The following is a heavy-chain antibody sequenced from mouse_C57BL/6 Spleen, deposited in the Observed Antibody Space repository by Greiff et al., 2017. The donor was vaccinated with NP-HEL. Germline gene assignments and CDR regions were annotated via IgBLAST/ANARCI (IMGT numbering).Heavy chain of an antibody. Sequence: VKLMESGPGLVQPSQSLSITCTVSGFSLTSYGVHWVRQPPGQGLEWLGVIWSGGSTDYNAAFISRLSISKDNSKSQVFFKMNSLQADDTAIYYCAKSLGRGYAMDYWGQGTSVTVSS. CDR2: IWSGGST. CDR1: GFSLTSYG. D-gene: IGHD4-1*01. V-gene: IGHV2-4*01. CDR3: AKSLGRGYAMDY. J-gene: IGHJ4*01.